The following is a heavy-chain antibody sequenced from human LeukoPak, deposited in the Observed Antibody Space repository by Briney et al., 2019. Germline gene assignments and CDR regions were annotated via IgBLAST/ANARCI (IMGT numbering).Heavy chain of an antibody. D-gene: IGHD2-2*01. CDR1: GYTFTSYY. CDR3: ARGGAIVVVPAAYNWFDP. J-gene: IGHJ5*02. V-gene: IGHV1-46*03. CDR2: INPSGGST. Sequence: ASVKVSCKAPGYTFTSYYMHWVRQAPGQGLEWMGIINPSGGSTSYAQQFQGRVTMTRDTSTSTVYMELSSLRSEDTAVYYCARGGAIVVVPAAYNWFDPWGQGTLVTVSS.